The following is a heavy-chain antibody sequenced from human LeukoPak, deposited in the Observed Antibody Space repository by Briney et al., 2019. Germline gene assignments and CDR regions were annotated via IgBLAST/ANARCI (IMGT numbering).Heavy chain of an antibody. CDR2: TYYRSKWYN. J-gene: IGHJ5*02. CDR3: ASSRGDNFSDNWFDP. D-gene: IGHD3-10*01. V-gene: IGHV6-1*01. Sequence: SQTLSLTCGISGDSVSSNSAAWNWIRQSPSRGLEWLGRTYYRSKWYNDYAVSVKSRITINPDTSKNQFSLQLNSVTPEDTAVYYCASSRGDNFSDNWFDPWGQGTLVTVSS. CDR1: GDSVSSNSAA.